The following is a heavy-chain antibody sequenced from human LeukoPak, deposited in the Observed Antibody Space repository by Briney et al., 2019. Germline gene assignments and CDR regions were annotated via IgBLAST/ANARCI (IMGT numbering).Heavy chain of an antibody. D-gene: IGHD3-22*01. CDR3: ARGRQDVTMIVVVLSVVSYYLDV. Sequence: PAETLSLTYAVYGGSFSGYYWTWIRQTPEKGLEWIGEMNPSGSTSYNPSLKSGVTISVDTSKNQFSLWLSSVTAADTAVYYCARGRQDVTMIVVVLSVVSYYLDVWGKGTTVSVS. V-gene: IGHV4-34*01. CDR1: GGSFSGYY. CDR2: MNPSGST. J-gene: IGHJ6*03.